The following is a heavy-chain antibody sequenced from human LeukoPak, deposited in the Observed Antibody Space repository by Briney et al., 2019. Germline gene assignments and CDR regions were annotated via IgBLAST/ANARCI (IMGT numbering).Heavy chain of an antibody. V-gene: IGHV3-74*01. CDR3: ATHPFGVGT. D-gene: IGHD3-3*01. J-gene: IGHJ5*02. Sequence: GGSLRLSCAASGFTFSSYWMHWVRQTPGRGLVWVARINTDGTIIDYADSVQGRLTISRDNAKNTLYLQMSSLRSEDTAVYYCATHPFGVGTWGQGTLVTVSS. CDR1: GFTFSSYW. CDR2: INTDGTII.